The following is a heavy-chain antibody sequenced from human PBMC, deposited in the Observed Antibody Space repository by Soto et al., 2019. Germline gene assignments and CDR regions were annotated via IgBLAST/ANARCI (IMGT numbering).Heavy chain of an antibody. CDR1: GFTFSSYA. J-gene: IGHJ6*02. V-gene: IGHV3-30-3*02. CDR3: ANDHVVVAAAFRASYYGMDV. D-gene: IGHD2-15*01. Sequence: QVQLVESGGGVVQPGRSLRLSCAASGFTFSSYAMHWVRQAPGKGLEWVAVISYDGSNKYYADSVKGRFTISRDNSKNTLYLQTNSVRAEDRAVYYCANDHVVVAAAFRASYYGMDVWGQGTTVTVSS. CDR2: ISYDGSNK.